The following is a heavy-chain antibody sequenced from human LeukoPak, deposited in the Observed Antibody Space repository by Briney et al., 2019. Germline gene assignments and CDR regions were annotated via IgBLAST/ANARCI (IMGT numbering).Heavy chain of an antibody. J-gene: IGHJ4*02. Sequence: GGSLRLSCAASGFTFSSHTMIWVRQAPGKGLEWVSFITSSSNYIYYADSVKGRFTVSRDNAKNSLYLQMNSLRAEDTAVYYCARDKSSGWYGGHYFDYWGQGTLVTVSS. CDR3: ARDKSSGWYGGHYFDY. CDR2: ITSSSNYI. V-gene: IGHV3-21*01. D-gene: IGHD6-19*01. CDR1: GFTFSSHT.